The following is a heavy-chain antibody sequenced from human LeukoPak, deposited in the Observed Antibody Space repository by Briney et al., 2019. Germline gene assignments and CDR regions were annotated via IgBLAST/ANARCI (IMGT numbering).Heavy chain of an antibody. CDR3: ARDDGSSPPD. Sequence: GGSLRLSCAASGFTFSNYGLHWVRQAPGKGLEWVAVISYDGSNKYYADSVKGRFTISRDNSKNSLYLQMNSLRAEDTAVYYCARDDGSSPPDWGQGTLVTVSS. D-gene: IGHD6-13*01. CDR2: ISYDGSNK. CDR1: GFTFSNYG. J-gene: IGHJ4*02. V-gene: IGHV3-30*03.